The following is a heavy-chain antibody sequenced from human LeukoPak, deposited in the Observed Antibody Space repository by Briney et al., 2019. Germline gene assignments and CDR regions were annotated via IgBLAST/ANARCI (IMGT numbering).Heavy chain of an antibody. CDR2: IYYSGST. Sequence: SETLSLTCTVSGGSISSCYWTWIRQPPGKGLEWIGYIYYSGSTNYNPSLKSRVTMSADTSKNQFSLKLSSVTAADTAVYYCARVPRSYYYYYYMDVWGKGTTVTVSS. CDR3: ARVPRSYYYYYYMDV. V-gene: IGHV4-59*01. CDR1: GGSISSCY. J-gene: IGHJ6*03.